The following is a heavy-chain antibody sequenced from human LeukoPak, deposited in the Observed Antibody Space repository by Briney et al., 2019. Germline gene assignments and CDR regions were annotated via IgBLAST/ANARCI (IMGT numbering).Heavy chain of an antibody. V-gene: IGHV5-51*01. CDR2: IYPGDSDT. CDR3: ARHRDTAMVTPYNWFDP. D-gene: IGHD5-18*01. J-gene: IGHJ5*02. CDR1: GYIFTSYW. Sequence: GASLQISCQGSGYIFTSYWIGWVRQLPGKGLEWMGIIYPGDSDTRYRPSFQGQVTISADKSISTAYLQWSSLKASDTAMYYCARHRDTAMVTPYNWFDPWGQGTLVTVSS.